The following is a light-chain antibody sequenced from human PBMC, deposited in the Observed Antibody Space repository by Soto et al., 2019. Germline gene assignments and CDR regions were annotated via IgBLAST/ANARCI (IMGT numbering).Light chain of an antibody. V-gene: IGLV1-44*01. J-gene: IGLJ1*01. Sequence: QSALTQPPSASGTPGQRVIISCSGSSSHIGSNTVNWYQQLPGTAPKLLIYSNNQRPSGVPDRFSGSKSGTSASLAISGLQSEDGADYYCAAWDDSLNGRYVFGSGNKGTVL. CDR2: SNN. CDR3: AAWDDSLNGRYV. CDR1: SSHIGSNT.